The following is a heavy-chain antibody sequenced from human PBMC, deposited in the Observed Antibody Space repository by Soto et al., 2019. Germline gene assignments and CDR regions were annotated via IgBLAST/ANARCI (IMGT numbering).Heavy chain of an antibody. V-gene: IGHV4-30-2*01. J-gene: IGHJ5*02. CDR2: IYHSGST. CDR3: ARGFYYYGSGSRYNWFDP. D-gene: IGHD3-10*01. CDR1: GGSISSGGYS. Sequence: PSETLSLTCAVSGGSISSGGYSWSWIRQPPGKGLEWIGYIYHSGSTYYNPSLKSRVTISVDRSKNQFSLKLSSVTAADTAVYYCARGFYYYGSGSRYNWFDPWGQGTLVTVSS.